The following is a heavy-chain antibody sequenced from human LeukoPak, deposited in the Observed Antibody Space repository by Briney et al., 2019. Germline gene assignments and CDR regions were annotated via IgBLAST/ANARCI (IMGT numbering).Heavy chain of an antibody. CDR1: GGSISSYY. V-gene: IGHV4-59*01. D-gene: IGHD4-17*01. Sequence: PSETLSLTCTVSGGSISSYYWSWIRQPPGKGLEWIGYIYYSGSTTYNPSLKSRVTISVDTSKNQFSLKLRSVTAADTAVYYCARDYGDIPPDWYYDLWGRGTLVTVSS. CDR2: IYYSGST. J-gene: IGHJ2*01. CDR3: ARDYGDIPPDWYYDL.